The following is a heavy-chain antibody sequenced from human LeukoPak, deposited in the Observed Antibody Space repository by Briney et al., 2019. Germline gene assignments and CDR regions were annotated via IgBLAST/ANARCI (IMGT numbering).Heavy chain of an antibody. D-gene: IGHD3-10*01. CDR2: IGRSILSA. Sequence: VGSLRLSCAASGYTSSDYYMGTVPEAPGPGVRWFAYIGRSILSAYYAATLKGRFIISRDNAKSSLYLYMNNLRAEDTAVYYCVISLMTVIISPYYFDSWGEGALVTAS. CDR1: GYTSSDYY. V-gene: IGHV3-11*04. CDR3: VISLMTVIISPYYFDS. J-gene: IGHJ4*02.